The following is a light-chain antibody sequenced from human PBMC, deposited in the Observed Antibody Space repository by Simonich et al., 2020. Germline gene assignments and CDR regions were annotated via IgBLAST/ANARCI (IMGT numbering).Light chain of an antibody. CDR1: SSDVGGYNY. J-gene: IGLJ3*02. Sequence: QSALTQPASVSGSPGQSITISCTGTSSDVGGYNYVSWYQQHPGKAPKLKIYDVSKRPSGVSNRFSCPKYGNTACLTISGLQAEDEADYYCSSYTSSSTFVFGGGTKLTVL. V-gene: IGLV2-14*01. CDR2: DVS. CDR3: SSYTSSSTFV.